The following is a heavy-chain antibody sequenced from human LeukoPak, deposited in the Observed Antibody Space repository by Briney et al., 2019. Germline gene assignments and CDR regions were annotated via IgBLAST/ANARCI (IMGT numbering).Heavy chain of an antibody. CDR1: GYTFTSYG. CDR3: ARVVLGYCSGGSCYPPSN. Sequence: GASVKVSCKASGYTFTSYGISWVRQAPGQGLEWMGWISVYNGNTNYAQKLQGRVTMTTDISTSTAYMDLRSLRSDDTAVYYCARVVLGYCSGGSCYPPSNWGQGTLVTVSS. V-gene: IGHV1-18*01. D-gene: IGHD2-15*01. CDR2: ISVYNGNT. J-gene: IGHJ4*02.